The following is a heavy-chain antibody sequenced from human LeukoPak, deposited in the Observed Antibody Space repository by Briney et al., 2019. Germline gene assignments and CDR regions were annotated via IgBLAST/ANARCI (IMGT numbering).Heavy chain of an antibody. CDR2: INHSGST. CDR3: ATARAGAAFRWFDL. J-gene: IGHJ5*02. Sequence: SETLSLTCAVYGGSFSGYYWSWIRQPPGKGLEWIGEINHSGSTNYNPSLKSRVTISVDTSKNQFSLKLSSVTAADTAVYYCATARAGAAFRWFDLWGQGALVTVSS. D-gene: IGHD6-19*01. V-gene: IGHV4-34*01. CDR1: GGSFSGYY.